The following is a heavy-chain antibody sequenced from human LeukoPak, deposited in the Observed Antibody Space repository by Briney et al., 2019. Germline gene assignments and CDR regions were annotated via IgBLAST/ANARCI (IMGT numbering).Heavy chain of an antibody. CDR3: TRVANYHDSSETHYYFDY. D-gene: IGHD3-22*01. J-gene: IGHJ4*02. V-gene: IGHV3-49*04. Sequence: HPGGSLRLSCTASGFTFGDYAMSWVRQAPGKGLEWVGFIRSKAYGGTTEYAASVKGRFTISRDDSKSIAYLQMNSLKTEDTAVYYCTRVANYHDSSETHYYFDYWGQGTLVTVSS. CDR1: GFTFGDYA. CDR2: IRSKAYGGTT.